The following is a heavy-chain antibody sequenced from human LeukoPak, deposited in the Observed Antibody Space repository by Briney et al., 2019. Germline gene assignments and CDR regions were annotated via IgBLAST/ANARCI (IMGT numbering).Heavy chain of an antibody. CDR1: GGSISSGGYY. CDR2: IYHSGST. J-gene: IGHJ4*02. D-gene: IGHD5-12*01. CDR3: ARRDIVATIST. Sequence: SETLSLTCTVSGGSISSGGYYWSWIRQPPGKGLEWIGYIYHSGSTYYNPSLKSRVAMSVDTSKNQFFLKLSSVTAADTAVYYCARRDIVATISTWGQGTLVTVSS. V-gene: IGHV4-30-2*01.